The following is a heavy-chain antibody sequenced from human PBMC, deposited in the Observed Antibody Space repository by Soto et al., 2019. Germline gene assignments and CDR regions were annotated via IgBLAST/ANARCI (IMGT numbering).Heavy chain of an antibody. CDR1: GGSISSYY. CDR2: IYYSGST. CDR3: ARSLFLWFGELSGGWFYL. J-gene: IGHJ5*02. D-gene: IGHD3-10*01. V-gene: IGHV4-59*01. Sequence: SETLSLTCTVSGGSISSYYWSWIRQPPGKGLEWIGYIYYSGSTNYNPSLKSRVTISVDTSKNQFSLKLSSVTAADTVVYYCARSLFLWFGELSGGWFYLWGQGSLVTVSS.